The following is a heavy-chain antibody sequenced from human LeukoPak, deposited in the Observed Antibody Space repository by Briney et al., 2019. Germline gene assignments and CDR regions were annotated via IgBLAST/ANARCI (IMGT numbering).Heavy chain of an antibody. CDR2: IYHSGST. CDR3: ARDQWELPGVWDY. Sequence: SETLSLTCAVSGGSISSSNWWSWVRQPPGKGLEWIGEIYHSGSTNYNPSLKSRVTISVDKSKNQFSLKLSSVTTADTAVYYCARDQWELPGVWDYWGQGTLVTVSS. CDR1: GGSISSSNW. D-gene: IGHD1-26*01. V-gene: IGHV4-4*02. J-gene: IGHJ4*02.